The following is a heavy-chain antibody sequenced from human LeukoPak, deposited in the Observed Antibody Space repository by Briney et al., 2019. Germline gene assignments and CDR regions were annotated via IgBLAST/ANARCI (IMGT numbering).Heavy chain of an antibody. CDR2: ISAYNGNT. CDR1: GYTFTSYS. D-gene: IGHD2-15*01. J-gene: IGHJ4*02. V-gene: IGHV1-18*01. Sequence: GASVKVSCKASGYTFTSYSFRWVRQAPGQGREWMGWISAYNGNTNYAQNLQGRGTMTTDTSTSTAYMELRSLRSDDTAVYYCASGYCSGGRCYPYYFDYWGQGTLVTVSS. CDR3: ASGYCSGGRCYPYYFDY.